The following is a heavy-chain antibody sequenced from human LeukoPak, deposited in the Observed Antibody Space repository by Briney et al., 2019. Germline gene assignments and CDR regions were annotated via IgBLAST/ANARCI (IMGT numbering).Heavy chain of an antibody. CDR3: ARDGPDY. CDR1: RFTFSSYG. J-gene: IGHJ4*02. CDR2: ISDSTSSK. Sequence: GGSLRLSCEASRFTFSSYGMNWVGQAPGKGLEWVSYISDSTSSKYYAGSVSRRFTISRDNAKNSLYLQMNSLRDEDTAVYYCARDGPDYWGQGTLVTVSS. V-gene: IGHV3-48*02.